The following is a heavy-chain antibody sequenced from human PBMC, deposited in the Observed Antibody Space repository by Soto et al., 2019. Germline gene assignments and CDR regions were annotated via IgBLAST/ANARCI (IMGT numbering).Heavy chain of an antibody. CDR2: ISYDGSNK. CDR1: GFTFSSYG. CDR3: AKDPGSDKYYDFWSGYYTGSTNYYYGMDV. J-gene: IGHJ6*02. D-gene: IGHD3-3*01. Sequence: SGGSLRLSCAASGFTFSSYGMHWVRQAPGKGLEWVAVISYDGSNKYYADSVKGRFTISRDNSKNTLYLQMNSLRAEDTAVYYCAKDPGSDKYYDFWSGYYTGSTNYYYGMDVWGQGTTVTVSS. V-gene: IGHV3-30*18.